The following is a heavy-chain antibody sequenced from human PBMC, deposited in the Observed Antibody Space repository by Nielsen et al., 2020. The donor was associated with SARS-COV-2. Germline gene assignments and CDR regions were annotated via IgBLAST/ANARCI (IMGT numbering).Heavy chain of an antibody. CDR1: GYTFTNSW. V-gene: IGHV5-10-1*01. D-gene: IGHD6-13*01. CDR2: IDPRDSYT. CDR3: ASDSSSLGALEDAFDI. Sequence: GESLKISCQGSGYTFTNSWITWMRQMPGKGLEWLGRIDPRDSYTNYSPSFQGHVTISVDKSINTACLQWNSLKASDTAMYFCASDSSSLGALEDAFDIWGQGTMVTVSS. J-gene: IGHJ3*02.